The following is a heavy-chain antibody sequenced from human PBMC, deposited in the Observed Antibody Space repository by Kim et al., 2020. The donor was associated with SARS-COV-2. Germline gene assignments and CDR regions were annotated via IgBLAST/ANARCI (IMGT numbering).Heavy chain of an antibody. Sequence: WNYDYAVSVKGRITVNPDTSKNQFSLQLNSVTPEDTAVYYCARGTHASGSDYWGQGTLVTVSS. CDR3: ARGTHASGSDY. J-gene: IGHJ4*02. D-gene: IGHD2-8*01. CDR2: WNY. V-gene: IGHV6-1*01.